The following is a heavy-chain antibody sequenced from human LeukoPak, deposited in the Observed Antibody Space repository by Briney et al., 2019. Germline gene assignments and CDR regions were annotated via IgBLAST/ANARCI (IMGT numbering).Heavy chain of an antibody. V-gene: IGHV4-4*02. Sequence: SETLSLTCAVSGGSISSSNWWSWVRQPPGKGLEWIGEIYHSGSTNYNPSLKSRVTISVDKSKNQFSLKLSSVTAADTAVYYCARDMPSIVVVITGAFDIWGQGTMVTVSS. D-gene: IGHD3-22*01. CDR2: IYHSGST. CDR1: GGSISSSNW. J-gene: IGHJ3*02. CDR3: ARDMPSIVVVITGAFDI.